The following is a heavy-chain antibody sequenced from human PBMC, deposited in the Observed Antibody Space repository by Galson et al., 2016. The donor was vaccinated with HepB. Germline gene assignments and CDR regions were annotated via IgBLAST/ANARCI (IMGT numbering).Heavy chain of an antibody. CDR1: GFTFRDYY. V-gene: IGHV3-11*06. J-gene: IGHJ4*02. CDR2: ISGTNSYT. D-gene: IGHD2-2*02. CDR3: ARALPYTVVPDY. Sequence: SLRLSCAVSGFTFRDYYTTWIRRAPGKGLEWISYISGTNSYTKYADFVKGRFTMSRDNDKNSLFLQMNSLRAEDTAVYYCARALPYTVVPDYWGQGTLVTVST.